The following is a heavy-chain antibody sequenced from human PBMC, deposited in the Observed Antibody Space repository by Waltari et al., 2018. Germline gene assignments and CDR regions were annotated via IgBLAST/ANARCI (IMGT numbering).Heavy chain of an antibody. D-gene: IGHD6-13*01. CDR3: ARTKRGYSSSWYFDY. CDR2: INHSGST. V-gene: IGHV4-34*01. CDR1: GGSFSGYY. J-gene: IGHJ4*02. Sequence: QVQLQQWGAGLLKPSATLSLTCAVYGGSFSGYYWSWIRQPPGKGLEWIGEINHSGSTNDNPSLKSRVTISVDTAKNQCSLKLSSVTAADTAVYYCARTKRGYSSSWYFDYWGQGTLVTVSS.